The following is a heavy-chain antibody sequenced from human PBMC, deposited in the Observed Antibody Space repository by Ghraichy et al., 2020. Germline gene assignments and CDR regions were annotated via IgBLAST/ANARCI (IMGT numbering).Heavy chain of an antibody. CDR2: IFTSGTT. D-gene: IGHD6-13*01. CDR1: GHSISNHY. CDR3: ARGGSPNLAFTPYFDY. V-gene: IGHV4-4*08. J-gene: IGHJ4*02. Sequence: SETLSLTCSVSGHSISNHYWSWIRQAPGKGLEWIGQIFTSGTTNYSPSLRSRLSMSVDVSKEQVSLRLTAVTAADTADYYCARGGSPNLAFTPYFDYWGQGALVTVSS.